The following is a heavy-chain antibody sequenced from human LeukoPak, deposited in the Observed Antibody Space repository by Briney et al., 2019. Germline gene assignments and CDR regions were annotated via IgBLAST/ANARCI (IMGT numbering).Heavy chain of an antibody. Sequence: SETLSLTCTVSGDSISTSNSYWGWIRQPPGKGLEWIGGIYYSGNTYYNASLKSRVTISVDTSKNQFSLKLSSVTAADTAVYYCARDRYYYISGSYRLFDYWGQGTLVTVSS. J-gene: IGHJ4*02. CDR2: IYYSGNT. V-gene: IGHV4-39*07. CDR1: GDSISTSNSY. CDR3: ARDRYYYISGSYRLFDY. D-gene: IGHD3-10*01.